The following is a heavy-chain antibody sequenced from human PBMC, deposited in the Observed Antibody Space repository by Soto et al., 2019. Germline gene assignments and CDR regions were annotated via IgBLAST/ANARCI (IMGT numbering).Heavy chain of an antibody. Sequence: SETLSLTCAVSGGSISSSNWWSWVRQPPGKGLEWIGEIYHSGSTNYNPSLKSRVTISVDKSKNQFSLKLSSVTAADTAVYYCAREEGSSWSLRPNYWGQGTLVTVSS. CDR1: GGSISSSNW. V-gene: IGHV4-4*02. CDR3: AREEGSSWSLRPNY. D-gene: IGHD6-13*01. CDR2: IYHSGST. J-gene: IGHJ4*02.